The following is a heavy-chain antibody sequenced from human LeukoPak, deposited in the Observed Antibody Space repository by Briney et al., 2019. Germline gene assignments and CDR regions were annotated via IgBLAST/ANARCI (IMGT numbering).Heavy chain of an antibody. CDR1: GFTFSSYS. CDR2: ISSNGGST. Sequence: GGSLRLSCAASGFTFSSYSMNWVRQAPGEGLEYVSAISSNGGSTYYANSVKGRFTISRDNSKNTLYLQMGSLRAEDMAVYYCARVEAARSFVLDYWGQGTLVTVSS. V-gene: IGHV3-64*01. D-gene: IGHD6-6*01. J-gene: IGHJ4*02. CDR3: ARVEAARSFVLDY.